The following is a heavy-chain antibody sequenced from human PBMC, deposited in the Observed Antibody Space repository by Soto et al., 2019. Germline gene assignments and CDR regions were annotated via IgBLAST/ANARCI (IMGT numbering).Heavy chain of an antibody. Sequence: QVQLQESGPGLVKPSQTLSLTCTVSGGSISSGGYYWSWIRQHPGKGLDWIGYIYYSGSTYYNPSLKSRVTRSLDTSKSLFSLKLSSVTAADTAVYYCARDLGGSSRGDYYFDYWGQGTLDTVSS. CDR2: IYYSGST. J-gene: IGHJ4*02. D-gene: IGHD6-6*01. CDR1: GGSISSGGYY. V-gene: IGHV4-31*03. CDR3: ARDLGGSSRGDYYFDY.